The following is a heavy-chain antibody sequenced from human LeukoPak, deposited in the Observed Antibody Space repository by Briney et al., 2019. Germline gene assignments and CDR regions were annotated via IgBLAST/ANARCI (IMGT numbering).Heavy chain of an antibody. V-gene: IGHV4-4*02. J-gene: IGHJ4*02. Sequence: GSLRLSCAASGFTFSTYNMNWVRQPPGKGLEWIGEVHKSGSTNYYPSLQSRVTISVDKSKNQIALELTSVTAADTAVYYCAKEIVGAPTPGAYWGQGILVTVSS. D-gene: IGHD1-26*01. CDR2: VHKSGST. CDR3: AKEIVGAPTPGAY. CDR1: GFTFSTYNM.